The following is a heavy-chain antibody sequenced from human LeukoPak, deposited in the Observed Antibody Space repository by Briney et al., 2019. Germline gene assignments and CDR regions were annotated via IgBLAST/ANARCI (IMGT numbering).Heavy chain of an antibody. CDR1: GGSISSYY. Sequence: SETLSLTCTVSGGSISSYYWSWIRQPPGKGLEWIGYIYYSGTTYYNPSLQSRVTISGDTSKNQFSLKLSSVTAADTAVYYCARTAGWSYGFDYWGQGTLVTVS. J-gene: IGHJ4*02. CDR3: ARTAGWSYGFDY. V-gene: IGHV4-59*12. CDR2: IYYSGTT. D-gene: IGHD3-16*01.